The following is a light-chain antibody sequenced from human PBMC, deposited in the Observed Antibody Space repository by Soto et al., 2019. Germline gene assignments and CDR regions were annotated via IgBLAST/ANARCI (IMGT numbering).Light chain of an antibody. J-gene: IGKJ3*01. CDR1: QSVSRSY. Sequence: EIVLTQSPGTLSLSPGERATLSCRASQSVSRSYLAWYQQKLGQAPRLLIYGASSRATGIPDRFSGSGSGTDFTLTISRLEPEDFAVYYCQQYGSSPRTFGPGTKVDLK. CDR2: GAS. V-gene: IGKV3-20*01. CDR3: QQYGSSPRT.